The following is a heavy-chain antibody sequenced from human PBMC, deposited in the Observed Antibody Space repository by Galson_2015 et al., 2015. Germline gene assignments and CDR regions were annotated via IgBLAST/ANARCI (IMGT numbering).Heavy chain of an antibody. CDR1: GFTFSSYG. D-gene: IGHD2-15*01. V-gene: IGHV3-33*01. CDR3: ARDGVVVAAIDY. J-gene: IGHJ4*02. Sequence: SLRLSCAASGFTFSSYGMHWVRQAPGKGLEWVAVIWYDGSNKYYADSVKGRFTISRDHSKNTLYLQMNSLRAEDTAVYYCARDGVVVAAIDYWGQGTLVTVSS. CDR2: IWYDGSNK.